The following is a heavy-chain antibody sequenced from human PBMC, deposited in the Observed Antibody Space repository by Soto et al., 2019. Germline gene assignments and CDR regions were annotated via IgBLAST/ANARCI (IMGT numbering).Heavy chain of an antibody. CDR1: GGSISSNY. CDR2: VYNSGST. J-gene: IGHJ4*02. V-gene: IGHV4-59*01. Sequence: SETLSLTCTVSGGSISSNYWTWIRQPPGKGLEWIGYVYNSGSTNYNPSLKSRVSISEDTSKSQFSLKVNSMTAADTAVYYCARYRREAVAGYTLDNWGQGILVTVSS. CDR3: ARYRREAVAGYTLDN. D-gene: IGHD6-13*01.